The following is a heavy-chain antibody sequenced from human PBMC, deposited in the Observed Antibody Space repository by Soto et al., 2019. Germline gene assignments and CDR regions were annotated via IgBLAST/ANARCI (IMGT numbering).Heavy chain of an antibody. J-gene: IGHJ4*02. Sequence: QITLKESGPTRVRPTQTLALTCTFSGFSLTTSGVGVGWIRKTPGKALEWLAVIYWDDDKRYSPSLKSRLTITKGTSKNQVVLTMADMDPVDTATYFCAHRGYMYGNWDHGYFDNWGQGTLVTVSS. CDR3: AHRGYMYGNWDHGYFDN. V-gene: IGHV2-5*02. CDR1: GFSLTTSGVG. CDR2: IYWDDDK. D-gene: IGHD5-18*01.